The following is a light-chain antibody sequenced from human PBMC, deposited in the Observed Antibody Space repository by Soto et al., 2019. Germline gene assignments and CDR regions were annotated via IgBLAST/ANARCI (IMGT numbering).Light chain of an antibody. Sequence: DVVMTQTPLSLSVAPGQPASISCKSSQSLLHITGETFLFWYLQKPGQSPQLLINLSSYRASGVPDRFSGSGTGTDFTLKISRVEAEDVGVYYCMQALQSPWTFGQGTKV. V-gene: IGKV2-28*01. CDR1: QSLLHITGETF. CDR3: MQALQSPWT. J-gene: IGKJ1*01. CDR2: LSS.